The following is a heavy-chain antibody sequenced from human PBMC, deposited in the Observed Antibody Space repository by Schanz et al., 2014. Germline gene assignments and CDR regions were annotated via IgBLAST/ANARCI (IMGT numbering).Heavy chain of an antibody. CDR3: STTPNFYASGTYSWFDP. V-gene: IGHV3-15*01. CDR1: GFTFSGSV. D-gene: IGHD3-10*01. Sequence: EVQLVESGGGLVQPGGSLRLSCVASGFTFSGSVMHWVRQAPGKGLEWVGRIKSETDGGSTDYAAPVKGRFTVSRDDSRNTLYLQMSGLKTEDTAVYYCSTTPNFYASGTYSWFDPWGQGTRVTVSS. CDR2: IKSETDGGST. J-gene: IGHJ5*02.